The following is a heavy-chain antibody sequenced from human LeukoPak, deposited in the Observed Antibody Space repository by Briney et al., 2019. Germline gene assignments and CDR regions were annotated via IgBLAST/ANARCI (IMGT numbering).Heavy chain of an antibody. CDR2: IHYSGST. CDR3: ARHRRSSRGGSGYSQGRFDY. J-gene: IGHJ4*02. D-gene: IGHD3-22*01. V-gene: IGHV4-39*01. Sequence: SETLSLTSTVSGGSVSSTDHYWGWIRQPPGKTLEWIGSIHYSGSTYYNPSLKSPATMSVDTSQNKFSLNLSSVTAADTAIYYCARHRRSSRGGSGYSQGRFDYWGQGTLVTLSS. CDR1: GGSVSSTDHY.